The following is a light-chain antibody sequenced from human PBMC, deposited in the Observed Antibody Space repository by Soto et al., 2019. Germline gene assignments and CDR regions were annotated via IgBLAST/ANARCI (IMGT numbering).Light chain of an antibody. V-gene: IGKV3-15*01. CDR3: QQYNNWPRT. CDR2: GES. Sequence: ELVMTQSPATLSLSPGEGATLSCRASQSVSSNLAWYQQKPGQAPRLLIYGESTRATGIPDRFSGSGSGTEFTLTISSLQSEDFAVYYCQQYNNWPRTFGQGTKVDIK. CDR1: QSVSSN. J-gene: IGKJ1*01.